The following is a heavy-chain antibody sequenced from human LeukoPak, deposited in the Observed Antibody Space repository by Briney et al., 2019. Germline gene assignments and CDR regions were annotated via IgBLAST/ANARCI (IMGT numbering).Heavy chain of an antibody. CDR2: LGARGDV. CDR1: GFTFSDYA. Sequence: GGSLRLSCVGSGFTFSDYAMNWVRQTPGKGLEWISSLGARGDVFYADSVQGRFTISRDNSNNAAHLQMNSLRPEDTAIYYCTKRGPGPVAGSYDFWGQETLVTVSS. V-gene: IGHV3-23*01. D-gene: IGHD6-19*01. J-gene: IGHJ4*02. CDR3: TKRGPGPVAGSYDF.